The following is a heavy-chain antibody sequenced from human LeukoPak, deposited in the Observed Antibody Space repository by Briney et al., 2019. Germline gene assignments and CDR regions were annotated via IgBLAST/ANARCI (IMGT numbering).Heavy chain of an antibody. J-gene: IGHJ4*02. V-gene: IGHV3-23*01. CDR2: MSSSGGST. D-gene: IGHD3-22*01. CDR1: GFTFSSYA. CDR3: AKGAMRYYDSSGYNYFDY. Sequence: GGSLRLSCAASGFTFSSYAMSRVRQAPGKGLEWVSAMSSSGGSTYYADSVKGRFSISRDNSKNTLHLQVNSLRAEDTAVYYCAKGAMRYYDSSGYNYFDYWGQGTLVTVSS.